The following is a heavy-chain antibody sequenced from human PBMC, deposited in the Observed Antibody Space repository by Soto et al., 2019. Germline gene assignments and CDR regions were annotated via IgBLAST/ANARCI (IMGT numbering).Heavy chain of an antibody. Sequence: GGSLRLSCAASGFTFSSYWMSWVRQAPGKGLEWVANIKKDGSEKYYVDSVKGRFTISRDNAKNSLYLQMNSLRAEDTAVYYCASIEVTGGNSVNYYYYGVDVWGQGTTVTVSS. CDR1: GFTFSSYW. CDR2: IKKDGSEK. J-gene: IGHJ6*02. D-gene: IGHD2-21*02. V-gene: IGHV3-7*03. CDR3: ASIEVTGGNSVNYYYYGVDV.